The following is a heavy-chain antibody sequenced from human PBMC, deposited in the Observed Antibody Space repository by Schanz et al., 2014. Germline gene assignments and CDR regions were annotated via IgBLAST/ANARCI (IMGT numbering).Heavy chain of an antibody. CDR1: GFTFSTYA. CDR2: ISSGSSYA. CDR3: AKDPSHGDYDYYFDY. Sequence: QEQLVESGGGLVKPGGSLRLSCAASGFTFSTYAMSWVRQAPGKGLEWVSDISSGSSYANYADSVKGRFTISRDNAKNSLYLQMNSLRAEDTAVFYCAKDPSHGDYDYYFDYWGQGTLVTVSS. J-gene: IGHJ4*02. V-gene: IGHV3-11*05. D-gene: IGHD3-22*01.